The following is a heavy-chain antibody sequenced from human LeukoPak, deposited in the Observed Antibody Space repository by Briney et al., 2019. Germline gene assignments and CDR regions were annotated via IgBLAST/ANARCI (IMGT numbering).Heavy chain of an antibody. J-gene: IGHJ4*02. CDR3: ARGAGRAGGPKYYFDY. Sequence: ASVKVSCKATGYTFTSYDINWVRQATGQGLEWMGWMNPNSGNTGYAQKFQGRVTMTRNTYISTAYMELSSLRSEDTAVYYCARGAGRAGGPKYYFDYWGQGTLVTVSS. V-gene: IGHV1-8*01. D-gene: IGHD2-8*02. CDR2: MNPNSGNT. CDR1: GYTFTSYD.